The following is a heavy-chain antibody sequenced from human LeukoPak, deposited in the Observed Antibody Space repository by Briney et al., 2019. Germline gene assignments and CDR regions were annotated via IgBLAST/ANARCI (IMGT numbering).Heavy chain of an antibody. J-gene: IGHJ5*02. CDR2: IYYSGST. V-gene: IGHV4-39*01. CDR1: GGSISSSSYY. Sequence: KSSETLSLTCTVSGGSISSSSYYWGWIRQPPGKGLEWIGSIYYSGSTYYNPSLKSRVTISVDTSKNQFSLKLSSVTAADTAVYYCARGDYDFWSGYLILNRFDPWGQGTLVTVSS. D-gene: IGHD3-3*01. CDR3: ARGDYDFWSGYLILNRFDP.